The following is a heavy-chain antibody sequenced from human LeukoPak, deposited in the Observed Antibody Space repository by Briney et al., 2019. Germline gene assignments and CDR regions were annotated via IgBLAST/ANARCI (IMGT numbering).Heavy chain of an antibody. D-gene: IGHD2-2*01. Sequence: ASVKVSCKASGGTFSSYAISWVRQAPGQGLEWMGGIIPIFGTANYAQKFQGRVTITTDESTSTAHMELSSLRSEDTAVYYCARGVVPAARGDAFDIWGQGTMVTVSS. CDR2: IIPIFGTA. CDR3: ARGVVPAARGDAFDI. CDR1: GGTFSSYA. J-gene: IGHJ3*02. V-gene: IGHV1-69*05.